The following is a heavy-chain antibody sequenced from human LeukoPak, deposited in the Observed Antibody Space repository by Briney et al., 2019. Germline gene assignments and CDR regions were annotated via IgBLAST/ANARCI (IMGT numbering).Heavy chain of an antibody. CDR3: AREFFGARAFQY. J-gene: IGHJ4*02. CDR1: GGSISSYY. D-gene: IGHD3-3*01. V-gene: IGHV4-59*01. CDR2: IYYSGST. Sequence: SETLSLTCTVSGGSISSYYWSWIRQPPGKGLEWIGYIYYSGSTSYNPSLKSRVTISVDTSRNQISLKVRSVTAADTAVYYCAREFFGARAFQYWGQGILVTVSS.